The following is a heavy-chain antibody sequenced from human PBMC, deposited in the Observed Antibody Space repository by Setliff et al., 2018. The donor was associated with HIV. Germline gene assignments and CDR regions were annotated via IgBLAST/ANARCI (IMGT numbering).Heavy chain of an antibody. CDR2: IYFNGDS. CDR3: ASSAEY. CDR1: GGSMTTYY. J-gene: IGHJ4*02. Sequence: SETLSLTCTVSGGSMTTYYWNWIRQPPGKGLEWIGYIYFNGDSYYNPSLKSRVSISLDMSKNQISLKLNSLAAADTAVYYCASSAEYWGPGILVTVSS. V-gene: IGHV4-59*01.